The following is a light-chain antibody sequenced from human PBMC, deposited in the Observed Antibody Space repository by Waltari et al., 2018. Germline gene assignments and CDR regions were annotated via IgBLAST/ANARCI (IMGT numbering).Light chain of an antibody. J-gene: IGLJ2*01. CDR3: AAWDDSLNGVV. CDR2: SNN. Sequence: QSVLTQPPSASGTPGPRVTISCSGSSSTLGSNTVNWYQQPPGTAPKLLIYSNNQRPAGVPDRFSGSKSGTSASLAISGLQSEDEADYYCAAWDDSLNGVVFGGGTKLTVL. CDR1: SSTLGSNT. V-gene: IGLV1-44*01.